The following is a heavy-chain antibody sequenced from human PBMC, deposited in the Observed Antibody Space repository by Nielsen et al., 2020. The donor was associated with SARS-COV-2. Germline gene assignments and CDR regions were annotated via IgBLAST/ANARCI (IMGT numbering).Heavy chain of an antibody. D-gene: IGHD6-19*01. J-gene: IGHJ6*02. V-gene: IGHV3-11*04. CDR2: ISSSGSTI. CDR3: ARDSSGWYALTTYYYYGMDV. Sequence: WIRQPPGKGLEWVSYISSSGSTIYYADSVKGRFTISRDNAKNSLYLQMNSLRAEDTAVYYCARDSSGWYALTTYYYYGMDVWGQGTTVTV.